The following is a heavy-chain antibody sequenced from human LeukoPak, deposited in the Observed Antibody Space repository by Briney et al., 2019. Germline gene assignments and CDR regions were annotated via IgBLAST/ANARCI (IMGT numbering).Heavy chain of an antibody. CDR1: GFSFSSYA. CDR2: ISGSGGGT. CDR3: AKNRENYYYMDV. J-gene: IGHJ6*03. D-gene: IGHD5-24*01. V-gene: IGHV3-23*01. Sequence: GGSLRLSCAASGFSFSSYAMNWVRQAQRTGLERVSAISGSGGGTYYADSVKGRFTISRDNSKNTLYLQMNSLRAEDTAVYYCAKNRENYYYMDVWGKGTTVTVSS.